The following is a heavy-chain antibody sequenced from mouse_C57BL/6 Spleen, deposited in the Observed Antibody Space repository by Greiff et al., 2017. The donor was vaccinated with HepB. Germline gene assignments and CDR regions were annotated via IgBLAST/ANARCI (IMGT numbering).Heavy chain of an antibody. J-gene: IGHJ2*01. Sequence: VQLQQPGAELVRPGSSVKLSCKASGYTFTSYWMDWVKQRPGQGLEWIGNIYPSDSETHYNQKFKDKATLTVDKSSSTAYMQLSSLTSEDSAVYYCAKYYGNNYPYYFDYWGQGTTLTVSS. V-gene: IGHV1-61*01. CDR2: IYPSDSET. CDR1: GYTFTSYW. D-gene: IGHD1-1*01. CDR3: AKYYGNNYPYYFDY.